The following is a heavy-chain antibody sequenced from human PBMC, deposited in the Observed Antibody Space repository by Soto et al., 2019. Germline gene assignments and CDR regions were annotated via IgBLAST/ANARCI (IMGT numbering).Heavy chain of an antibody. V-gene: IGHV4-30-2*01. Sequence: QLQLQESGSGLVKPSQTLSLTCAVSGGSISSGGYSWNWIRQPPGKGLEWIGYIYHSGSTYYNPSLKSRVXXXVXXSNNQFSLKLSSVTAADTAVSYCARDSLHGYYFESWGQGTLVTVSS. CDR3: ARDSLHGYYFES. CDR2: IYHSGST. D-gene: IGHD3-22*01. J-gene: IGHJ4*02. CDR1: GGSISSGGYS.